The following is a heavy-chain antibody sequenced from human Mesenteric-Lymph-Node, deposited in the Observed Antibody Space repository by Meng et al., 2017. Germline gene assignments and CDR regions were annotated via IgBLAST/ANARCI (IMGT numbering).Heavy chain of an antibody. CDR2: ISSSGNYI. Sequence: GESLKISCAASGFTFSTYTMNWVRQAPGKGLEWVSSISSSGNYIYDADSLKGRFTISRDNAKNSLYLQINSLRAEDTAVYYCSAYGGFHFWPGFGGGQGTLVTVSS. J-gene: IGHJ4*02. CDR1: GFTFSTYT. V-gene: IGHV3-21*01. D-gene: IGHD2-21*01. CDR3: SAYGGFHFWPGFG.